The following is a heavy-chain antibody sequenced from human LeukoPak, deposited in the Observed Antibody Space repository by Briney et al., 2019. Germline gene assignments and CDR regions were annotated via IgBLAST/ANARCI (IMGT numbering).Heavy chain of an antibody. CDR3: ARGEIAALLADFDY. J-gene: IGHJ4*02. CDR1: GFTFDDYA. V-gene: IGHV3-9*01. CDR2: ISWNSGSI. Sequence: PGRSLRLSCAASGFTFDDYAMHWVRQAPGKGLEWVSGISWNSGSIGYADSVKGRFTISRDNSKNTLYLQMNSLRAEDTAVYYCARGEIAALLADFDYWGQGTLVTVSS. D-gene: IGHD6-13*01.